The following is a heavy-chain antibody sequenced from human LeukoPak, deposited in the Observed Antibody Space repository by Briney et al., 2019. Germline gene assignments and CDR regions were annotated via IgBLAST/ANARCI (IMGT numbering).Heavy chain of an antibody. CDR1: GYTFTGYY. D-gene: IGHD3-16*01. V-gene: IGHV1-2*02. CDR3: ARGAYDYVWGRPVDY. CDR2: INPNSGGT. J-gene: IGHJ4*02. Sequence: ASVKVSSKASGYTFTGYYMHWVRQAPGQGLEWMGWINPNSGGTNYAQKFQGRVTMTRDTSISTAYMELSRLRSDDTAVYYCARGAYDYVWGRPVDYWGQGTLVTVSS.